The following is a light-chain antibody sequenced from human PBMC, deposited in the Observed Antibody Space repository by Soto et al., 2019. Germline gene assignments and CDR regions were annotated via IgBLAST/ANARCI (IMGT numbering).Light chain of an antibody. V-gene: IGKV1-39*01. CDR1: QILNNC. CDR3: QQTYSAPPL. J-gene: IGKJ1*01. Sequence: DIQMTQSPSTLSASVGDRVTITCRASQILNNCLSWYQQKPGKAPNLLIYAVSSLQSGVSSRFSGSGSGTDFTLSINSLQREDFATYYCQQTYSAPPLFGQGTKVEIK. CDR2: AVS.